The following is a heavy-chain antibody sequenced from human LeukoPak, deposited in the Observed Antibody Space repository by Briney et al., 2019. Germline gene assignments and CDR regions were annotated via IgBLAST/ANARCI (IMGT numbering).Heavy chain of an antibody. V-gene: IGHV4-39*07. D-gene: IGHD2-15*01. CDR1: GGSISSSDYY. J-gene: IGHJ4*02. CDR2: IYYTGSS. Sequence: SETLSLTCTVSGGSISSSDYYWGWIRQPPGKGLEWIGSIYYTGSSSYNPSLKSRVTISVDTSKNQFSLRLSSVTAADTAVYYCSRDPLVAGSLYYFDYWGQGTPVTVSS. CDR3: SRDPLVAGSLYYFDY.